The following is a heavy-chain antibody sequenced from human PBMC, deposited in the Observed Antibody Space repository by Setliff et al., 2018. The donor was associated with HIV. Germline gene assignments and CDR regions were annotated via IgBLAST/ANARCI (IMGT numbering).Heavy chain of an antibody. Sequence: SETLSLTCAVYGGSFSGYYWSWIRQPPGKGLEWIGYIYYSGSTNYNPSLKSRVTISVDTSKNQFSLKLSSVTAADTAVYYCARDNRVMALNYYYYYMDVWGKGTTVTVSS. CDR2: IYYSGST. CDR3: ARDNRVMALNYYYYYMDV. D-gene: IGHD2-21*01. CDR1: GGSFSGYY. V-gene: IGHV4-59*01. J-gene: IGHJ6*03.